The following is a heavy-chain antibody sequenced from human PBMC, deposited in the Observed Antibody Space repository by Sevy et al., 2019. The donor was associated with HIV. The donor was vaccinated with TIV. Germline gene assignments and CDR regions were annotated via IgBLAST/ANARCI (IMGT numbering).Heavy chain of an antibody. J-gene: IGHJ4*02. CDR3: ARLGRGEILYYFDY. CDR1: GGSISSSSYY. Sequence: SETLSVTCTVSGGSISSSSYYWGWIRQPPGKGLEWIGNIYYSGSTYYNPSLKSRVTISVDTSKNQFSLKLSSVTAADTAVYYCARLGRGEILYYFDYWGQGTLVTVSS. D-gene: IGHD3-10*01. V-gene: IGHV4-39*01. CDR2: IYYSGST.